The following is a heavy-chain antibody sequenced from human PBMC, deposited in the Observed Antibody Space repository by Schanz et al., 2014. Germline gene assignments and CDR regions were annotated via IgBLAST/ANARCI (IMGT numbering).Heavy chain of an antibody. V-gene: IGHV1-69*09. CDR2: IIPILDIT. Sequence: QVQLVQSGAEVKKPGASVKLSCKASGYTFTNYYIHWVRQAPGQGLEWMGTIIPILDITNYAQKFQGRVTITADKSTSTAYMELSNLRSEDTAVYYCARAGQDYSDSSGYATYYFGNWGQGTLVTVSS. CDR1: GYTFTNYY. CDR3: ARAGQDYSDSSGYATYYFGN. J-gene: IGHJ4*02. D-gene: IGHD3-22*01.